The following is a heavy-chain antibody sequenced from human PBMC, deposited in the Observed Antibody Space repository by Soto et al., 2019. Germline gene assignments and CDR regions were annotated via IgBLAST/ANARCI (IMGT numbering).Heavy chain of an antibody. CDR2: SSGSGGST. J-gene: IGHJ4*02. CDR1: GFTLSSYA. D-gene: IGHD6-13*01. Sequence: PGGSLRLSCAASGFTLSSYAMSWVRQAPGKGLEWVSVSSGSGGSTYYADPVKGRFTIPRDNSKNTLYLQMNSLRAEDTAVYYCAKGTYSSTWYLLSYDYWGQGTLVTVSS. V-gene: IGHV3-23*01. CDR3: AKGTYSSTWYLLSYDY.